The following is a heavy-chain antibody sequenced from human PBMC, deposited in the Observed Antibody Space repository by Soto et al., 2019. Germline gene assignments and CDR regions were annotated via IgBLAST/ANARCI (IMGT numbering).Heavy chain of an antibody. CDR1: GGTFSSYT. V-gene: IGHV1-69*02. CDR3: ARAYCSSTSCPAPFDY. J-gene: IGHJ4*02. D-gene: IGHD2-2*01. CDR2: IIPILGIA. Sequence: QVQLVQSGAEVKKPGSSVKVSCKASGGTFSSYTFSWVRQAPGQGLEWMGRIIPILGIANYAQKFQGRVTITADKSTSTAYMELSSLRSEDTAVYYCARAYCSSTSCPAPFDYWGQGTLVTVSS.